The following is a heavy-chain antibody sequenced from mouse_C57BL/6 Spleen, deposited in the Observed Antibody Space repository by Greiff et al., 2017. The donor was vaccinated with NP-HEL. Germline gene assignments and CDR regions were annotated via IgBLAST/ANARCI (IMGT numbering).Heavy chain of an antibody. V-gene: IGHV1-7*01. CDR3: AREGDSYAMDY. J-gene: IGHJ4*01. CDR2: INPSSGYT. Sequence: QVQLQQSGAELVKPGASVKLSCKASGYTFTSYCMHWVKQRPGQGLEWIGYINPSSGYTKYNQQFKDKATLTADKSSSTAYMQLSRLTYEDSAVYYCAREGDSYAMDYWGQGTSVTVSS. CDR1: GYTFTSYC.